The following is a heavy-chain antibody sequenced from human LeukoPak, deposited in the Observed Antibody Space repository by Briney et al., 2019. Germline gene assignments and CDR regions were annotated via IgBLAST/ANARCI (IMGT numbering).Heavy chain of an antibody. CDR3: ARDRRYCSSTSCHGRQFDY. CDR2: IYYSGST. D-gene: IGHD2-2*01. J-gene: IGHJ4*02. CDR1: GGSISSGGYY. V-gene: IGHV4-61*08. Sequence: SETLSLTCTVSGGSISSGGYYWSWIRQPPGKGLEWIGCIYYSGSTNYNPSLKSRVTISVDTSKNQFSLKLSSVTAADTAVYYCARDRRYCSSTSCHGRQFDYWGQGTLVTVSS.